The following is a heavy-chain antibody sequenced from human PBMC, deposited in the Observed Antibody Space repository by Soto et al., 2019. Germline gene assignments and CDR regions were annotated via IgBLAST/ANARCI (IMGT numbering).Heavy chain of an antibody. CDR3: AHVSMVRGVRYFDL. CDR1: GFSLSTSGVG. D-gene: IGHD3-10*01. CDR2: IYWDDDK. V-gene: IGHV2-5*02. Sequence: QITLKESGPTLVKPTQTLTLTCTFSGFSLSTSGVGVGWIRQPPGKALEWLALIYWDDDKRYSPSLKSRLTITKDTSKNQLDLPMTNMEPVDTATYYCAHVSMVRGVRYFDLWGRGTLVTVSS. J-gene: IGHJ2*01.